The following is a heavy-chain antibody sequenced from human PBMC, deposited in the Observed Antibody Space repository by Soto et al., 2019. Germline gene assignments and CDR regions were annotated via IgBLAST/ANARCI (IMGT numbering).Heavy chain of an antibody. J-gene: IGHJ5*02. V-gene: IGHV4-31*03. CDR3: ARDLGSTVTTAEYNWFDP. Sequence: SETLSLTCTVSGGSISSGGYYWSWIRQHPGKGLEWIGYIYYSGSTYYNPSLKSRVTISVDTSKNQFSLKLSSVTAADTAVYYCARDLGSTVTTAEYNWFDPWGQGTLVTVSS. D-gene: IGHD4-17*01. CDR2: IYYSGST. CDR1: GGSISSGGYY.